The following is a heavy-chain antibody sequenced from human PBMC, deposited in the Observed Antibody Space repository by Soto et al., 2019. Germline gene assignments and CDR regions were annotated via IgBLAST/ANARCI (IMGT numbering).Heavy chain of an antibody. Sequence: GGSLRLSCAASGFTFSSYAMSWVRQAPGKGLEWVSAISGSVGSTYYADSVKGRFTISRDNSKNTLYLQMNSLRAEDTAVYYCAKSRSYGERDNDYFDYWGQGTLVTVSS. J-gene: IGHJ4*02. CDR3: AKSRSYGERDNDYFDY. CDR2: ISGSVGST. D-gene: IGHD1-20*01. V-gene: IGHV3-23*01. CDR1: GFTFSSYA.